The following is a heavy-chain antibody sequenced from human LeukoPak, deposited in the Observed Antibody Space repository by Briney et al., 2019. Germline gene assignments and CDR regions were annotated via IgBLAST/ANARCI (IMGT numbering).Heavy chain of an antibody. J-gene: IGHJ4*02. CDR2: INGCGYTT. CDR1: GFTFSRYG. CDR3: ARRRGSSNPDFDY. Sequence: PGGSLRLSCAASGFTFSRYGMSWVRQAPGKGLEWVSVINGCGYTTQYGDFVKGRFTISRDNSKNTLYLQMNSLRAEDTAVYYCARRRGSSNPDFDYWGQGTLVTVSS. D-gene: IGHD2-15*01. V-gene: IGHV3-23*01.